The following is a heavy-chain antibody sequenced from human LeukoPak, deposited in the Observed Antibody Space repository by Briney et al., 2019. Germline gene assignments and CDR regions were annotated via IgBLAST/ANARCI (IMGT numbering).Heavy chain of an antibody. J-gene: IGHJ4*02. Sequence: ASVKVSCKASGYTFSSYGFCWVRQAPGHGLEWMGWISANTGKTDYAQKFRGRAAMTTDTSTSTAYMELRSLRPDDTAVYFCAKVAGDRMDYWGQGTLVTVSS. CDR3: AKVAGDRMDY. CDR2: ISANTGKT. V-gene: IGHV1-18*01. CDR1: GYTFSSYG. D-gene: IGHD6-13*01.